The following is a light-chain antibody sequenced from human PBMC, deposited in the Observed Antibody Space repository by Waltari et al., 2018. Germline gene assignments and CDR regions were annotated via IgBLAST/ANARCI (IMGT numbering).Light chain of an antibody. CDR2: DVN. CDR1: RRDVGASYY. Sequence: QSALTQPRSVSGSPGQSVTISFTGTRRDVGASYYVSCYQQNPGKAPKLMIYDVNKRPSGVPYRFSGSKSGNTASLTISGLQPEDEADYYCSSYAGSSTLVFGGGTKLTVL. CDR3: SSYAGSSTLV. V-gene: IGLV2-11*01. J-gene: IGLJ3*02.